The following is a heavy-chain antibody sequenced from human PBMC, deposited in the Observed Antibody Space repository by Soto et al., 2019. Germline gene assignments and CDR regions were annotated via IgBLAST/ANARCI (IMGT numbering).Heavy chain of an antibody. V-gene: IGHV1-18*01. CDR2: ISTYNGNT. D-gene: IGHD2-8*01. J-gene: IGHJ4*02. CDR1: GYIFTTYD. Sequence: ASVKVSCKASGYIFTTYDITWVRQAPGQGLEWMGWISTYNGNTNYAQKYQGRVTMTTDTSTSTAYMELRSLRSDDTAVYYCARNQEGRYCSNGICSNDFSGQGTFVTVSS. CDR3: ARNQEGRYCSNGICSNDF.